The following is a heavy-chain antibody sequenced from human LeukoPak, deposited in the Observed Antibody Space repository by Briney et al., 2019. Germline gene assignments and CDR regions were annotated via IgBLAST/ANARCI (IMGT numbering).Heavy chain of an antibody. D-gene: IGHD4/OR15-4a*01. CDR2: IYPGDSDT. CDR3: ARFSTVDGYGESYFDY. Sequence: GESLKISCKGSGYSFTSYWIGWVRQMPGKGLEGMGIIYPGDSDTRYSPSFQGQVTISADKSISTAYLQWSSLKASDTAMYYCARFSTVDGYGESYFDYWGQGTLVTVSS. CDR1: GYSFTSYW. J-gene: IGHJ4*02. V-gene: IGHV5-51*01.